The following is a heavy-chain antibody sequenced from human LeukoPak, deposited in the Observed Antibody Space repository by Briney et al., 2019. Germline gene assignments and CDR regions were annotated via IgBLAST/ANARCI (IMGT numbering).Heavy chain of an antibody. V-gene: IGHV3-11*06. CDR2: ISSSSSYT. Sequence: PGGSLRLSCAASGFTFSDYYMSWIRQAPGKGLEWVSYISSSSSYTNYADSVKGRFTISRDNAKNSLYLQMNSLRAEDTALYYCARGYCSSTSCYVFAFDIWGQGTMVTVSS. J-gene: IGHJ3*02. D-gene: IGHD2-2*01. CDR3: ARGYCSSTSCYVFAFDI. CDR1: GFTFSDYY.